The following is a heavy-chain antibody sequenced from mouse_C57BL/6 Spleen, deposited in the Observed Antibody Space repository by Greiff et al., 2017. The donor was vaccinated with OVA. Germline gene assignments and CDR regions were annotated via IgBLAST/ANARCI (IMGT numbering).Heavy chain of an antibody. V-gene: IGHV1-61*01. CDR2: IYPSDSET. Sequence: VQLQQPGAELVRPGSSVKLSCKASGYTFTSYWMDWVKQRPGQGLEWIGNIYPSDSETHYNQKFKDKATLTVDKSSSTAYMQLSSLTSEDSAVYYCASGGFYDGYYVAWFAYWGQGTLVTVSA. J-gene: IGHJ3*01. CDR3: ASGGFYDGYYVAWFAY. D-gene: IGHD2-3*01. CDR1: GYTFTSYW.